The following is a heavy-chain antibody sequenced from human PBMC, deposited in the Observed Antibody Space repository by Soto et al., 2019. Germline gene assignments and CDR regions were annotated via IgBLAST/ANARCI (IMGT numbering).Heavy chain of an antibody. Sequence: SVKVSCKASGGTFSSYAISWVRQAPGQGLEWMGGIIPILGTANYAQKFQGRVTITADKSTSTAYMELSSLRSEDTAVYYCARALYVYDYIWGSYREQFDYWGQGTLVTVSS. J-gene: IGHJ4*02. D-gene: IGHD3-16*02. CDR1: GGTFSSYA. CDR3: ARALYVYDYIWGSYREQFDY. V-gene: IGHV1-69*10. CDR2: IIPILGTA.